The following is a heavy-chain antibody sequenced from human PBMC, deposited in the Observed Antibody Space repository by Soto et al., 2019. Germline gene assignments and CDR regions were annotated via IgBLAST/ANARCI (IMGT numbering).Heavy chain of an antibody. Sequence: SETLSLTCTVSGDSITSYHWSWIRQTPGKGLEWIGFISYSGSTTYNSSLKSRVSISIDTSKNQFSLKLSSVTAADTAVYYCARAPEIRGWGGGYFQHWGQGTLVTVSS. D-gene: IGHD3-16*01. V-gene: IGHV4-59*01. CDR1: GDSITSYH. J-gene: IGHJ1*01. CDR2: ISYSGST. CDR3: ARAPEIRGWGGGYFQH.